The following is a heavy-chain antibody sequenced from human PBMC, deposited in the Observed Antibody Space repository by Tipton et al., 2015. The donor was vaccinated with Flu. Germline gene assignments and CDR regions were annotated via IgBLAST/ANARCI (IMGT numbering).Heavy chain of an antibody. CDR2: ISAYTGNT. CDR1: GYTFTSYG. Sequence: QVQLVQSGAEVKKPGASVRVSCKASGYTFTSYGITWVRQAPGQGLEWMGWISAYTGNTGYAQKFQGRVTMTRDTSISTAFMELSSLRSEDTAVYYCARVPPFNNWNDESDYWGQGTLVTVSS. V-gene: IGHV1-8*02. CDR3: ARVPPFNNWNDESDY. D-gene: IGHD1-20*01. J-gene: IGHJ4*02.